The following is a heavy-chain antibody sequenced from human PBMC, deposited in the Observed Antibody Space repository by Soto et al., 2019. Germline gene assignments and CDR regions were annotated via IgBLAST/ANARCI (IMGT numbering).Heavy chain of an antibody. D-gene: IGHD2-8*02. CDR2: TYYSGST. CDR1: GGSITSGYF. J-gene: IGHJ4*01. Sequence: TCAVCGGSITSGYFWSWCRQRPRQGLHWIGSTYYSGSTYYNPSLNNLVATSIATTKNQSSLKLRAVTAADTAVYYCARDWYRDGSTGGYVDYWGHLTLVSIS. CDR3: ARDWYRDGSTGGYVDY. V-gene: IGHV4-38-2*02.